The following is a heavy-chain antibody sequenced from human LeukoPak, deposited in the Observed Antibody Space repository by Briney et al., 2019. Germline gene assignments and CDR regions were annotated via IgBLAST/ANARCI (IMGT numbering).Heavy chain of an antibody. D-gene: IGHD2-21*02. Sequence: DPSETLSLTCTVSGGSISSYYWSWIRQPPGKGLEWIGYIYYSGSTNYNPSLKSRVTMSVDTSKNQFSLRLTSLTAADTAVYFCARGPCGGDCYTFDYWGQGSRVTVSS. CDR1: GGSISSYY. V-gene: IGHV4-59*12. CDR3: ARGPCGGDCYTFDY. CDR2: IYYSGST. J-gene: IGHJ4*02.